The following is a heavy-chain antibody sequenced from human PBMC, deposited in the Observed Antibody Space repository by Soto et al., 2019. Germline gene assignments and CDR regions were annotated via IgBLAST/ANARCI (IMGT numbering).Heavy chain of an antibody. CDR2: INPNSGGT. D-gene: IGHD3-3*01. J-gene: IGHJ6*02. CDR3: ARGLRFLEWLLGNFGMAV. CDR1: GYTFTGYY. V-gene: IGHV1-2*02. Sequence: ASVKVSCKASGYTFTGYYMHWVRQAPGQGLEWMGWINPNSGGTNYAQKFQGRVTMTRDTSISTAYMERGRLRSDDTPVYYCARGLRFLEWLLGNFGMAVWGQGTTVTVSS.